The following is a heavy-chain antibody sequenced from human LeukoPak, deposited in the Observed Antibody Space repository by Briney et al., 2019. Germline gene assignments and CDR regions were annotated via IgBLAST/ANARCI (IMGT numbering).Heavy chain of an antibody. J-gene: IGHJ3*02. CDR2: IIPILGIA. V-gene: IGHV1-69*04. Sequence: SVKVSCKASGGTLSSYAISWVRQAPGQGLEWMGRIIPILGIANYAQKFQGGVTITADKSTSTAYMELSSLRSEDTAVYYCAAEGDILTGNEATPAAFDIWGQGTMVTVSS. CDR3: AAEGDILTGNEATPAAFDI. CDR1: GGTLSSYA. D-gene: IGHD3-9*01.